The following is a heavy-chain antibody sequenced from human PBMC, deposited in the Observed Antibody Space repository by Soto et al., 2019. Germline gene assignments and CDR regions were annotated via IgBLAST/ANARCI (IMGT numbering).Heavy chain of an antibody. D-gene: IGHD3-3*01. V-gene: IGHV1-69*12. Sequence: QVQLVQSGAEVKKPGSSVKVSCKASGGTFSSYAFSWVRQALGQGLEWMGGIIPIFGTANYAQKFQGRVTITADESTSTAYMELSSLRSEDTAVYYCARVRVRFLEWLGSEGWGQGTLVTVSS. CDR2: IIPIFGTA. CDR3: ARVRVRFLEWLGSEG. CDR1: GGTFSSYA. J-gene: IGHJ4*02.